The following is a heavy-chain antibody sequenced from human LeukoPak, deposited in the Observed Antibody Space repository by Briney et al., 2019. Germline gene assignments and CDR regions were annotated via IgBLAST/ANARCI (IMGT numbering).Heavy chain of an antibody. D-gene: IGHD5-18*01. CDR3: AKERDTVMVTNDD. V-gene: IGHV3-30*02. CDR2: IRYDGSNK. J-gene: IGHJ4*02. CDR1: GYTFSSSV. Sequence: PGGSLRLSCAQSGYTFSSSVMQGARQAPGKGLEWVAFIRYDGSNKYYADSVKGRFTISRDNSKNTLYLQMNSLRAEDTAVYYCAKERDTVMVTNDDWGQGTLVTVSS.